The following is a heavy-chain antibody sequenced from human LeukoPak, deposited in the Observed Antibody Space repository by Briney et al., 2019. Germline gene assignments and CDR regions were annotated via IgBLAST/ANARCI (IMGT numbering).Heavy chain of an antibody. CDR2: IYPGDSDT. CDR1: GYNFTNYW. Sequence: GESLKISCKGSGYNFTNYWIGWVRQMPGKGLEIMGIIYPGDSDTRYSPSFQGQVTISVDKSINTAYLQWSSLKASDSAMYYCARAGYSNRWDGVDYWGQGTLVTVSS. J-gene: IGHJ4*02. CDR3: ARAGYSNRWDGVDY. V-gene: IGHV5-51*01. D-gene: IGHD2/OR15-2a*01.